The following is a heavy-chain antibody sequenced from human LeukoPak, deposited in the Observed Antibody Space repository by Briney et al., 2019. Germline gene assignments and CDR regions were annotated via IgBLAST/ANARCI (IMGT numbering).Heavy chain of an antibody. D-gene: IGHD2-15*01. CDR2: ISDSGGST. CDR3: AKDRGGKGSYFDY. CDR1: GFTFSSYA. V-gene: IGHV3-23*01. Sequence: TGGSLRLSCAASGFTFSSYAMSWVRQAPGKGLEWVSIISDSGGSTYYADSVKGRFTISRDNSKNTLYLQMNSLRAEDTAVYYCAKDRGGKGSYFDYWGQGTLVTVSS. J-gene: IGHJ4*02.